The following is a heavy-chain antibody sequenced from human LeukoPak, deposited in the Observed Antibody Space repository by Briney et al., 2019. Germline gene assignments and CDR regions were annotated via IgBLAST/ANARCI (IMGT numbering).Heavy chain of an antibody. CDR1: GFTFSTHY. CDR2: ISSSSIYI. V-gene: IGHV3-21*01. CDR3: ARAPQTWMQIWLNPGPLDF. Sequence: PGGSLRLSCAASGFTFSTHYMNWVRQAPGRGLEWVSSISSSSIYIYYADSVKGRFTISRDNAKNSVFLQMSSLRAEDTAVYFCARAPQTWMQIWLNPGPLDFWGQGTPVTVSS. D-gene: IGHD5-18*01. J-gene: IGHJ4*02.